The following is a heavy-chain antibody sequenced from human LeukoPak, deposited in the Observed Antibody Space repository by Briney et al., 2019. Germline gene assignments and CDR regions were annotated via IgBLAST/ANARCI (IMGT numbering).Heavy chain of an antibody. CDR2: IYSSGTT. V-gene: IGHV4-59*01. D-gene: IGHD6-6*01. Sequence: SETLSLTCTVSGGSISGYYWSWIRQPPGKGLEWIDYIYSSGTTNYNPSLKSQITISLDTSKNQFSLKLSSVTAADTAVYYCARRKSSSSSVWFDPWGQGTLVTVSS. J-gene: IGHJ5*02. CDR1: GGSISGYY. CDR3: ARRKSSSSSVWFDP.